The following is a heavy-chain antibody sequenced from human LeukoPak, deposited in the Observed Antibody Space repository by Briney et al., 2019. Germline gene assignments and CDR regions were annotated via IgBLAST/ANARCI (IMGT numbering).Heavy chain of an antibody. J-gene: IGHJ5*02. D-gene: IGHD6-19*01. Sequence: SETLSLTCTVSGGSISSSSYYWGWICQPPGKGLEWIGSIYYSGSTYYNPSLKSRVTISVDTSKNQFSLKLSSVTAADTAVYYCARLGSGWYGPGDWFDPWGQGTLVTVSS. CDR2: IYYSGST. V-gene: IGHV4-39*01. CDR3: ARLGSGWYGPGDWFDP. CDR1: GGSISSSSYY.